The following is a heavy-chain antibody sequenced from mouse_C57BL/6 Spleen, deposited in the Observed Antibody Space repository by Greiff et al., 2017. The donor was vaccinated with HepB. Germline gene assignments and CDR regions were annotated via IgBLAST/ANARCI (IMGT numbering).Heavy chain of an antibody. J-gene: IGHJ3*01. CDR2: INPSNGGT. CDR1: GYTFTSYW. Sequence: QVQLQQPGPELVHPRSSVTLSCKAPGYTFTSYWMHWVMRRPGQGLEWIGNINPSNGGTNYNEKFKSKATLTVDKSSSTAYMQLSSLTSEDFAVYCCERAGPTSWFAYWAHGTLATVSA. CDR3: ERAGPTSWFAY. V-gene: IGHV1-53*01.